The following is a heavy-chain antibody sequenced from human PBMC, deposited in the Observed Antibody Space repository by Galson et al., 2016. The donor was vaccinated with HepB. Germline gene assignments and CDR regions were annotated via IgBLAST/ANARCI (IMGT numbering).Heavy chain of an antibody. D-gene: IGHD2/OR15-2a*01. V-gene: IGHV3-21*01. CDR1: GFTFTNYS. CDR2: IRPMSSSV. J-gene: IGHJ2*01. Sequence: SLRLTCAVTGFTFTNYSMDWVRQAPGRGLEWVSSIRPMSSSVHYADSLKGRFTISRDNARNSLYLQMDSLRVEDTAVYYCARSTRRYTTQWYFDLWGRGILVTVSS. CDR3: ARSTRRYTTQWYFDL.